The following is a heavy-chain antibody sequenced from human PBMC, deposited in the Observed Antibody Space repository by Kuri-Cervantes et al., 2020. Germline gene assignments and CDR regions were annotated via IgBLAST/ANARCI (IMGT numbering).Heavy chain of an antibody. D-gene: IGHD2-15*01. J-gene: IGHJ6*02. CDR2: ISSSSSYI. V-gene: IGHV3-21*01. CDR3: ARDCSSAAEGCAYGMDV. CDR1: GFTFSSYS. Sequence: GESLKISCAASGFTFSSYSMNWVRQAPGKGLEWVSSISSSSSYIYYADSVKGRFTISRENAKNSLYLQMNSLRAGDTAVYYCARDCSSAAEGCAYGMDVWGQGTTVTVSS.